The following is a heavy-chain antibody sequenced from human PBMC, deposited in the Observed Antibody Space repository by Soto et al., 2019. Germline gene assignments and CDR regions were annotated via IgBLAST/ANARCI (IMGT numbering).Heavy chain of an antibody. CDR3: ARGSFSSSSSWFDP. J-gene: IGHJ5*02. V-gene: IGHV4-31*03. D-gene: IGHD6-6*01. CDR1: VRSISSGGYY. CDR2: IYYSGRT. Sequence: TLSLTCTVSVRSISSGGYYWSWILQHPGKGLEWIGYIYYSGRTYYNPSLHSRVSIAVDTTENQFSLKLTSVTAADTSVYYCARGSFSSSSSWFDPWGRGTLVTVSS.